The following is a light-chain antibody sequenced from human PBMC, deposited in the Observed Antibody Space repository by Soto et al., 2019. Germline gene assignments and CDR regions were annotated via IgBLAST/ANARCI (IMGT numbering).Light chain of an antibody. CDR1: ESIGNW. CDR3: QQYNSYWT. V-gene: IGKV1-5*01. J-gene: IGKJ1*01. CDR2: DAS. Sequence: IPMTQSPSTLSASVGDRVIITCRASESIGNWLAWYQQRLGKAPKLLIYDASSLQSGVPSRFNGSGSGTEFTLTISSLQPEDFATYYCQQYNSYWTFGQGTKVEIK.